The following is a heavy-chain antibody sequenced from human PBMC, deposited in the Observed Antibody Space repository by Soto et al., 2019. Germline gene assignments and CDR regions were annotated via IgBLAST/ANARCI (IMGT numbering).Heavy chain of an antibody. CDR2: IYYSGST. J-gene: IGHJ4*02. V-gene: IGHV4-59*05. Sequence: SETLSLTCTVSGGSISSYYWSWIRQPPGKGLEWIGSIYYSGSTYYNPSLKSRVTISVDTSKNQFSLKLSSVTAADTAVYYCARHPTTVMGNYFDYWGQGTLVTVSS. D-gene: IGHD4-17*01. CDR3: ARHPTTVMGNYFDY. CDR1: GGSISSYY.